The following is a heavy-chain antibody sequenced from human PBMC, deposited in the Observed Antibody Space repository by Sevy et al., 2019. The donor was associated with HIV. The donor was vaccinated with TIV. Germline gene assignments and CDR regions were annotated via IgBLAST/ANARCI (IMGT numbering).Heavy chain of an antibody. J-gene: IGHJ6*02. CDR3: ARQDPTYYYCMDV. D-gene: IGHD1-1*01. V-gene: IGHV5-51*01. CDR2: IYPGDSDT. CDR1: GYSFTSYW. Sequence: GESLKISCKGSGYSFTSYWIGWVRQMPGKGLEWMGIIYPGDSDTRYSPSFQGQVTISADKSINTAYLQWSSLKASDTAMYYCARQDPTYYYCMDVWGQGTTVTVSS.